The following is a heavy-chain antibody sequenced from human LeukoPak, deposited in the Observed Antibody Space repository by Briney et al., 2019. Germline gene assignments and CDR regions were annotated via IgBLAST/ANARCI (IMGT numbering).Heavy chain of an antibody. CDR3: ARGHYSSTSGGYNWFDP. J-gene: IGHJ5*02. CDR1: GGSISSYY. Sequence: PSETLSLTCTVSGGSISSYYCTWIRQPAGKGLEWIGRIYTSGSTNYNPSLKSRVTISVDTSKNQFSLKLSSVTAADTAVYYCARGHYSSTSGGYNWFDPWGQGTLVTVSS. V-gene: IGHV4-4*07. D-gene: IGHD6-13*01. CDR2: IYTSGST.